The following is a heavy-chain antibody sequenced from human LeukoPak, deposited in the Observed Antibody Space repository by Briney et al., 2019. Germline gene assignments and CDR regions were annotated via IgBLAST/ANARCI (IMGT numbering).Heavy chain of an antibody. J-gene: IGHJ1*01. D-gene: IGHD3-10*01. CDR3: ARHRGDGYFQH. CDR2: IFHSGST. CDR1: GYSISSVYY. V-gene: IGHV4-38-2*02. Sequence: SETLSLTRTVSGYSISSVYYWGWIRQPPGKGLEWIANIFHSGSTYYNPSLKSRVTISIDTSKNQFSLKLSSVTAADTAVYYCARHRGDGYFQHWGQGTLVTVSS.